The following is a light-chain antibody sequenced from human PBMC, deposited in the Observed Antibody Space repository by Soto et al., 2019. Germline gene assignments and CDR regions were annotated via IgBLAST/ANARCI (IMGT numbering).Light chain of an antibody. Sequence: QSALTQPPSASGSPGQSVTFSCIGTSSDVGAYNYVSWYQQHPGKAPKLMIYEVSKRPSGVPDRFSGSQSANTAALTVSGLQAEDEADYYCRSFAGSSNVIFGGGTKVTVL. CDR2: EVS. CDR1: SSDVGAYNY. J-gene: IGLJ2*01. CDR3: RSFAGSSNVI. V-gene: IGLV2-8*01.